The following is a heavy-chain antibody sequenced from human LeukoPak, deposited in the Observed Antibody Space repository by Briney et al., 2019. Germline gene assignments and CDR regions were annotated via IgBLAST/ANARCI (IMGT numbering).Heavy chain of an antibody. CDR2: ISAYNGNT. D-gene: IGHD2-2*01. Sequence: ASVKVSCKASGYTFTSYGISWVRQAPGQGLEWMGWISAYNGNTNYAQKLQGRVTMTTDTSTSTAYMELRSLRSDDTAVYYCARRYCSSTSCYHIDYWGQGTLVTASS. J-gene: IGHJ4*02. CDR3: ARRYCSSTSCYHIDY. V-gene: IGHV1-18*01. CDR1: GYTFTSYG.